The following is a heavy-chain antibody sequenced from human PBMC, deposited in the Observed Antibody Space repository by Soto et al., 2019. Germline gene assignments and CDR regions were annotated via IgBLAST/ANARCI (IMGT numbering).Heavy chain of an antibody. J-gene: IGHJ4*02. V-gene: IGHV3-30-3*01. D-gene: IGHD4-17*01. CDR2: ISYDGSNK. CDR1: GFTFSSYA. CDR3: ARSNGGPFDY. Sequence: GGSLRLSCAASGFTFSSYATHWVRQAPGKGLEWVAVISYDGSNKYYADSVKGRFTISRDNSKNTLYLQMNSLRAEDTAVYYCARSNGGPFDYWGQGTLVTVSS.